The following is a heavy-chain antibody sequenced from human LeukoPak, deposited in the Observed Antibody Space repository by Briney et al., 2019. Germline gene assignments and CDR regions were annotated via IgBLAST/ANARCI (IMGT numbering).Heavy chain of an antibody. Sequence: GGSLRLSCAASGFTFDDYGMSWVRQAPGKGLEWVSYISSSSTIYYADSVKGRFTISRDNAKNSLYLQMNSLRAEDTAVYYCARDVGSYPPGYFDYWGQGTLVTVSS. V-gene: IGHV3-69-1*01. D-gene: IGHD1-26*01. CDR3: ARDVGSYPPGYFDY. J-gene: IGHJ4*02. CDR2: ISSSSTI. CDR1: GFTFDDYG.